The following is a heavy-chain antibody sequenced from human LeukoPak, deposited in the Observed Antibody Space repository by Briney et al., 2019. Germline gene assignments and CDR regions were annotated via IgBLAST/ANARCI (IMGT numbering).Heavy chain of an antibody. CDR1: GYSITSGYN. V-gene: IGHV4-38-2*02. J-gene: IGHJ4*02. D-gene: IGHD2-2*02. CDR2: IYHSGSA. Sequence: SETLSLTCTVSGYSITSGYNWAWIRQPPGKVLEWTGSIYHSGSAYYNPSLKSRVTISVDTSKNQFSLKLSSVTAVGTAVYYCVRYCSSTTCYTRAVDYWGQGTLVTVSS. CDR3: VRYCSSTTCYTRAVDY.